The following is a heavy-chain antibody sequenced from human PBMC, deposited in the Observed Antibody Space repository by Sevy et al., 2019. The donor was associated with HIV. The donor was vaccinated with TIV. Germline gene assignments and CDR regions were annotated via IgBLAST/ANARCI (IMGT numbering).Heavy chain of an antibody. V-gene: IGHV4-34*01. J-gene: IGHJ6*03. D-gene: IGHD2-21*01. Sequence: SETLSLTCAVYGGSFNNYYWPWIRQPPGKGFEWIGDITHSGNTNHNPSLRSRVIILVDASKNQFSLRLTSVTAADTAVXFCARGLAGGVPSDSYSIEAGRSTRGPSYSFSMDVWGKGTTVTVSS. CDR3: ARGLAGGVPSDSYSIEAGRSTRGPSYSFSMDV. CDR1: GGSFNNYY. CDR2: ITHSGNT.